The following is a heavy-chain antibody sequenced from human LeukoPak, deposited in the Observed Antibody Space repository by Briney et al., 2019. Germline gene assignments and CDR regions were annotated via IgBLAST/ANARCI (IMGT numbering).Heavy chain of an antibody. CDR2: INSDGSTT. CDR1: GFTFSSYW. D-gene: IGHD3-10*01. J-gene: IGHJ4*02. CDR3: ARGARFGELFSNNFDY. Sequence: PGGSLRLSCVASGFTFSSYWLHWVRQAPGKGLVWVSRINSDGSTTSYADSVKGRFTISRENAKNSLYLQMNSLRAGDTAVYYCARGARFGELFSNNFDYWGQGTLVTVSS. V-gene: IGHV3-74*01.